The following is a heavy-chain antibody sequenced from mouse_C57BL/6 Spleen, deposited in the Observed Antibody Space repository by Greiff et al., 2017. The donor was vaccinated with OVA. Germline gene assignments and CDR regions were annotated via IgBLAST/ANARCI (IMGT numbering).Heavy chain of an antibody. V-gene: IGHV5-17*01. CDR2: ISSGSSTI. CDR3: AVWFLDY. J-gene: IGHJ2*01. D-gene: IGHD2-10*02. CDR1: GFTFSDYG. Sequence: EVKVEESGGGLVKPGGSLKLSCAASGFTFSDYGMHWVRQAPEKGLEWVAYISSGSSTIYYADTVKGRFTISRDNAKNTLFLQMTSLRSEDTAMYYCAVWFLDYWGQGTTLTVSS.